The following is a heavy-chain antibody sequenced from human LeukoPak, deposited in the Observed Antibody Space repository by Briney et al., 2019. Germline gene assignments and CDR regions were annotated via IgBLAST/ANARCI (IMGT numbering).Heavy chain of an antibody. CDR3: ARERWVCSSTSCLYYFDY. J-gene: IGHJ4*02. D-gene: IGHD2-2*01. CDR2: IYYSGST. Sequence: SETLSLTCTVSGGSISSGGYSWSWLRQHPGKGLEWIVYIYYSGSTYYNPSLKSRVTISVDTSKNQFSLKLSSVTAADTAVYYCARERWVCSSTSCLYYFDYWGQGTLVTVSS. V-gene: IGHV4-31*03. CDR1: GGSISSGGYS.